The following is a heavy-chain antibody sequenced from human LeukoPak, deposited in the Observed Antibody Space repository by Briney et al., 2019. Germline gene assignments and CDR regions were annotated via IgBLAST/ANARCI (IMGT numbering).Heavy chain of an antibody. CDR1: GFTFSSYE. J-gene: IGHJ4*02. CDR3: VGHSDY. V-gene: IGHV3-30*04. CDR2: ISYDGSNK. D-gene: IGHD3-16*01. Sequence: GGSLRLSCAASGFTFSSYEMNWVRQAPGKGLEWVAVISYDGSNKYYADSVKGRFTISRDNSKNTLYLQMNSLRAEDTAVYYCVGHSDYWGQGTLVTVSS.